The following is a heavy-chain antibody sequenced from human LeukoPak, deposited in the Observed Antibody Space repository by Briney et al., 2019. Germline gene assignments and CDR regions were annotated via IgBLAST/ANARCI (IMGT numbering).Heavy chain of an antibody. Sequence: GGSLRLSCAASGFTFSSYAMHWVRQAPGEGLEYVSAISSNGGSTYYANSVKGRFTISRDNSKNTLYLQMGSLRAEDMAVYYCATSVSYSYGFYWGQGTLVTVSS. CDR3: ATSVSYSYGFY. D-gene: IGHD5-18*01. V-gene: IGHV3-64*01. CDR1: GFTFSSYA. CDR2: ISSNGGST. J-gene: IGHJ4*02.